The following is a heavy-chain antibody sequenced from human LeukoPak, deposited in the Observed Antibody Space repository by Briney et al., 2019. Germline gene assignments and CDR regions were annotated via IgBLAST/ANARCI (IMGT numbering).Heavy chain of an antibody. CDR1: GFPFRAYN. CDR3: VKAPVYLVRAIP. CDR2: IRGNGGTA. J-gene: IGHJ5*02. V-gene: IGHV3-64D*06. D-gene: IGHD2-8*01. Sequence: GGSLRLSCSSCGFPFRAYNMQWVPQAPGKGLEYVSAIRGNGGTAYSADSVKGRFTFSRDNSKNTLYLQMSSLRPEDTAVYYCVKAPVYLVRAIPWGQGTLVTVSS.